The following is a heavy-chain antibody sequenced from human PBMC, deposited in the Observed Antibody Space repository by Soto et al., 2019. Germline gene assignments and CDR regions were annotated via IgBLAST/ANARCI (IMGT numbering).Heavy chain of an antibody. Sequence: SETLSLTCTVSGGAISFYNWNWIRQSPGKGLEWIGYSYSSGSTNYNPSLMSRVTISVDTPKNQFSLQLTYVTAADTAVYYCARGDSTTHGDSFDIWGQGTMVTVSS. J-gene: IGHJ3*02. CDR1: GGAISFYN. CDR2: SYSSGST. D-gene: IGHD6-13*01. V-gene: IGHV4-59*01. CDR3: ARGDSTTHGDSFDI.